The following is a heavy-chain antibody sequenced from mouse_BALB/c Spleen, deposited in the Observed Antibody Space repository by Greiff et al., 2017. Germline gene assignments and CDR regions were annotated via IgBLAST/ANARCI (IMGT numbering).Heavy chain of an antibody. J-gene: IGHJ2*01. CDR2: IRLKSNNYAT. V-gene: IGHV6-6*02. CDR1: GFTFSNYW. CDR3: TKIRYGNSFDY. D-gene: IGHD2-10*02. Sequence: EVKVEESGGGLVQPGGSMKLSCVASGFTFSNYWMNWVRQSPEKGLEWVAEIRLKSNNYATHYAESVKGRFTISRDDSKSSVYLQMNNLRAEDTGIYYCTKIRYGNSFDYWGQGTTLTVSS.